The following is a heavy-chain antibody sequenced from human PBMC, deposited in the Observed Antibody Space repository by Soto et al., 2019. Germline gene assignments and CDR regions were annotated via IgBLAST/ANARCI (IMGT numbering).Heavy chain of an antibody. D-gene: IGHD3-16*01. Sequence: SVKVSCKASGGTFSSYAISWVRQAPGQGLEWMGGIIPIFGTANYAQKFQGRVTITADESTSTAYMELSSLRSEDTAVYYCARGVLGGQLVDYYHGMDVWGQGTTVTVSS. V-gene: IGHV1-69*13. CDR1: GGTFSSYA. CDR3: ARGVLGGQLVDYYHGMDV. J-gene: IGHJ6*02. CDR2: IIPIFGTA.